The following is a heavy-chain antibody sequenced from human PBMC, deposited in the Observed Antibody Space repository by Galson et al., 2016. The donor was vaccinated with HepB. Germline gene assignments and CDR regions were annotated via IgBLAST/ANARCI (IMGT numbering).Heavy chain of an antibody. Sequence: SLRLSCAASGFIFDEYGMSWVRQAPGKGLEWVSGITWHDGSTSYADSVRGRFIISRDNAKNSLYLQMNSLSAEDTALYYCAIDIWGVADSDFHSGMAVWGQGTTVIVSS. CDR1: GFIFDEYG. J-gene: IGHJ6*02. CDR3: AIDIWGVADSDFHSGMAV. CDR2: ITWHDGST. D-gene: IGHD2-21*01. V-gene: IGHV3-20*04.